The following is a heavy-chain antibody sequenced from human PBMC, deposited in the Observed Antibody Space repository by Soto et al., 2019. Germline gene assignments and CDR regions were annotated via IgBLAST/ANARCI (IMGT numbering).Heavy chain of an antibody. CDR3: ARGRGLEQLIRGGRGAYYYYYGMDV. V-gene: IGHV4-34*01. CDR1: GGSFSGYD. CDR2: INHRGST. J-gene: IGHJ6*02. D-gene: IGHD6-13*01. Sequence: SETLSLTCAVYGGSFSGYDWSWIRQPPGKGLEWIGEINHRGSTNYNPSLKSRVTISVDTSKNQFSLKLSSVTAADTAVYYCARGRGLEQLIRGGRGAYYYYYGMDVWGQGTTVTVSS.